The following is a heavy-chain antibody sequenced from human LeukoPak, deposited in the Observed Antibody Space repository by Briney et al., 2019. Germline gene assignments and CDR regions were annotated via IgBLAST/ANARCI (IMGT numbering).Heavy chain of an antibody. Sequence: SETLSLTCPMSGDSVSSYSWSWIRQPPGKGLEWIAYIFFVGTTHYNPSLKSRATISIDTSKYQFSLKLTSVTAADTAMYYCARRGWSDAFDIWGQGTMVTVSS. D-gene: IGHD6-19*01. CDR2: IFFVGTT. J-gene: IGHJ3*02. V-gene: IGHV4-59*02. CDR3: ARRGWSDAFDI. CDR1: GDSVSSYS.